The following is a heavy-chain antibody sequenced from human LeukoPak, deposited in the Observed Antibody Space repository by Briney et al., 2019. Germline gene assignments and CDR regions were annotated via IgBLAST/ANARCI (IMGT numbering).Heavy chain of an antibody. CDR1: GGSISSSSYY. D-gene: IGHD3-22*01. CDR3: ARSPVQYYYDSSGYYYTKRQGVYFDY. CDR2: IYYSGST. V-gene: IGHV4-39*07. J-gene: IGHJ4*02. Sequence: PSETLSLTCTVSGGSISSSSYYWGWIRQPPGKGLEWIGSIYYSGSTYYNPSLKSRVTISVDTSKNQFSLKLSSVTAADTAVYYCARSPVQYYYDSSGYYYTKRQGVYFDYWGQGTLVTVSS.